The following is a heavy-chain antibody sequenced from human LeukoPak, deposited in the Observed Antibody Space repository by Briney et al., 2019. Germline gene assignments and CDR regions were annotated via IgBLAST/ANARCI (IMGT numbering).Heavy chain of an antibody. CDR3: ARDECSGGSCYYYYYGMDV. J-gene: IGHJ6*04. D-gene: IGHD2-15*01. CDR1: GSTFSSYW. CDR2: IKQDGSEK. V-gene: IGHV3-7*03. Sequence: GGSLRLSCAASGSTFSSYWMSWVHQAPGKGLEWVANIKQDGSEKYYVDSVKGRFTISRDNAKNSLYLQMNSLRAEDTAVYYCARDECSGGSCYYYYYGMDVWGKGTTVTVSS.